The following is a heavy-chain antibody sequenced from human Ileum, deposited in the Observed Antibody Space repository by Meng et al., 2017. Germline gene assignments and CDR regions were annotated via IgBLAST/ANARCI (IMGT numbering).Heavy chain of an antibody. J-gene: IGHJ5*02. D-gene: IGHD1-1*01. CDR3: ARERQDNRWFDP. Sequence: EVQLVESGGDLVKPGGSLRFSCAAFGFTFSSYSMNWVRQAPGKGREWDSSISSSSSYIYYADSLKGRFTISRDNAKNSLYLQMNSLRAEDTAVYYCARERQDNRWFDPWGQGTLVTVSS. CDR2: ISSSSSYI. V-gene: IGHV3-21*01. CDR1: GFTFSSYS.